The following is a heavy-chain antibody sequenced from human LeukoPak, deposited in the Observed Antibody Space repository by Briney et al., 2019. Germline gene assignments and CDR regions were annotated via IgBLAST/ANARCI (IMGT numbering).Heavy chain of an antibody. CDR2: IIPIFGTA. CDR3: ARALLWFGEPSHIDY. Sequence: SVKVSCKASGGTFSSYAISWVRQAPGQGLEWMGGIIPIFGTANYAQKLQGRVTMATDTSTSTAYMELRSLRSDDTAVYYCARALLWFGEPSHIDYWGQGTLDTASS. CDR1: GGTFSSYA. J-gene: IGHJ4*02. V-gene: IGHV1-69*05. D-gene: IGHD3-10*01.